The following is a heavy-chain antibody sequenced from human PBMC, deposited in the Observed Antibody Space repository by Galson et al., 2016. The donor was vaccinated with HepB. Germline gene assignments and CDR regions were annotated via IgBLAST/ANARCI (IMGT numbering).Heavy chain of an antibody. J-gene: IGHJ6*02. D-gene: IGHD5-12*01. CDR1: GDSVSSNSAT. Sequence: CAISGDSVSSNSATWNWIRQSPSRGLEWLGRTYYRSKWYNDYAISVKSRITINPDTSKNQFSLQLNSVTPEDTAVYYCARVRSGYSGYANPYYYGRDVWGQGTTVTVSS. V-gene: IGHV6-1*01. CDR2: TYYRSKWYN. CDR3: ARVRSGYSGYANPYYYGRDV.